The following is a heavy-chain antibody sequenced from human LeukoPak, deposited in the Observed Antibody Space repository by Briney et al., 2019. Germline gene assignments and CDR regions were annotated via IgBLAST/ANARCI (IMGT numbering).Heavy chain of an antibody. CDR2: IDDDGAGA. D-gene: IGHD5-12*01. V-gene: IGHV3-74*01. CDR1: GFPFSGYW. Sequence: GGSLRLSCAASGFPFSGYWMHWVRQAPGKGLVWVSRIDDDGAGATYADSVKGRFTISRDNAKNTLYLQMNSLRVEDTAVYYCARSASGYDAWGQGTLVTVSS. J-gene: IGHJ5*02. CDR3: ARSASGYDA.